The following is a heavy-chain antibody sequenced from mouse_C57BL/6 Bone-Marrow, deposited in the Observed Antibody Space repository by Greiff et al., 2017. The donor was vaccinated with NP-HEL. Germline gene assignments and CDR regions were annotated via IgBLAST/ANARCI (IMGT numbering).Heavy chain of an antibody. Sequence: EVKLEESGGGLVQPGGSLKLSCAASGFTFSDYGMAWVRQAPRKGPEWVAFISNLAYSIYYADTVTGRFTISRENAKNTLYLEMSSLRSEDTAMYYCARLRGYYSNYEDFDVWGTGTTVTVSS. CDR2: ISNLAYSI. V-gene: IGHV5-15*04. CDR3: ARLRGYYSNYEDFDV. J-gene: IGHJ1*03. CDR1: GFTFSDYG. D-gene: IGHD2-5*01.